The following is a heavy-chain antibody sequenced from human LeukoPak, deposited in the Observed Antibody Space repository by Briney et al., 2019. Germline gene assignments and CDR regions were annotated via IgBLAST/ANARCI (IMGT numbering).Heavy chain of an antibody. CDR3: AKTNGYYDL. D-gene: IGHD3-22*01. J-gene: IGHJ4*02. CDR2: ISGSGDKT. Sequence: GGSLRFSCAASGFTFSSNGMSWVRKAPGKGLEWVSSISGSGDKTYYADSVKGRFTISRDNSKSTMYLQMNSLRAEDTAVYHCAKTNGYYDLWGQGTLVIVSS. V-gene: IGHV3-23*01. CDR1: GFTFSSNG.